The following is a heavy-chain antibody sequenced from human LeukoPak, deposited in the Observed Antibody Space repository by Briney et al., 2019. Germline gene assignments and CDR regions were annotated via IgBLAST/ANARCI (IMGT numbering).Heavy chain of an antibody. CDR2: ISSSSSYI. V-gene: IGHV3-21*04. Sequence: GGSLRLSCAASGFTFSSYSMNWVRQAPGKGLEWVSSISSSSSYIYYADSVEGRFTISRDNAKNSLYLQMNSLRAEDTALYYCAKDVNPFWRGYCSSTSCYTSTSFGYWGQGTLVTVSS. CDR3: AKDVNPFWRGYCSSTSCYTSTSFGY. D-gene: IGHD2-2*02. J-gene: IGHJ4*02. CDR1: GFTFSSYS.